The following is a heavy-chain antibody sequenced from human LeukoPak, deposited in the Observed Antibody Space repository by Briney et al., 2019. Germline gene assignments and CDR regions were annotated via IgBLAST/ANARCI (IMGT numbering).Heavy chain of an antibody. D-gene: IGHD3-3*01. CDR1: GGSISSSTYY. Sequence: SETLSLTCTVSGGSISSSTYYWGWIRQPPGKGLDWIGSVYYSGSTYYNPSLKSRVTMSVDTSKNHFSLKLTSVTAADTAVYYCARHIYDFWSGYFQPRHFGYWGQGTLVTVSS. CDR2: VYYSGST. J-gene: IGHJ4*02. CDR3: ARHIYDFWSGYFQPRHFGY. V-gene: IGHV4-39*01.